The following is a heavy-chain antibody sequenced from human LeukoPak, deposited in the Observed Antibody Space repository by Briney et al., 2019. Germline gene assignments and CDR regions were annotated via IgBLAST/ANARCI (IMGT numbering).Heavy chain of an antibody. CDR1: VSTFTGYY. J-gene: IGHJ4*02. CDR2: INTNSSVA. D-gene: IGHD3-22*01. Sequence: ASVKLSFTASVSTFTGYYMHWVRQAPGHGLEWMGWINTNSSVATYAQNSQGRVTMTRETSIRKPYIQLSRPRSDHTTVYYCARSVTFDSSGYHYWGQRTLVTVSS. CDR3: ARSVTFDSSGYHY. V-gene: IGHV1-2*02.